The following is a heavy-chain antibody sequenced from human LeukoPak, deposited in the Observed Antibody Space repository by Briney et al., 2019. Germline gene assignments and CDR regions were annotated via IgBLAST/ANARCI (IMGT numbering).Heavy chain of an antibody. Sequence: GGSLRLSCAASGFTFSSYEMNWVRQAPGKGLEWVSYISSSGSTIYYADSVKGRFTISRDNAKNSLYLQMNSLRAEDTAVYYCAREVAQYYYDGIGSSFDYWGQGTLVTVSS. CDR2: ISSSGSTI. V-gene: IGHV3-48*03. J-gene: IGHJ4*02. CDR3: AREVAQYYYDGIGSSFDY. D-gene: IGHD3-22*01. CDR1: GFTFSSYE.